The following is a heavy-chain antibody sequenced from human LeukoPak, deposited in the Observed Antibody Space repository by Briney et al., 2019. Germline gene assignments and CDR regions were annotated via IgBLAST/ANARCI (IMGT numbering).Heavy chain of an antibody. CDR2: ITSRSQYL. CDR3: ARMYTYYYDTSGFYHWDY. Sequence: GGSLRLSCVGSGFTFSFYTINWVRQAPGKGLEWVASITSRSQYLYYADSLRGRFTISRDNANDSVFLQMNNLRAEDTALYFCARMYTYYYDTSGFYHWDYWGQGTLVTVSS. D-gene: IGHD3-22*01. V-gene: IGHV3-21*01. CDR1: GFTFSFYT. J-gene: IGHJ4*02.